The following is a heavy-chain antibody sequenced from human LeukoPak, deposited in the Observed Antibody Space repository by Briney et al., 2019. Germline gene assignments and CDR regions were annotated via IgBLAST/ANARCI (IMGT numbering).Heavy chain of an antibody. Sequence: SETLSLTCSVSGASISASDYYWGWIRQPPGKGLEWIGTIYYRGNTYYNPSLQSRVTISVDTSKNQFSLKLSSVTAADTAIYYCARDRRSSWFFSWGQGTLVTVSS. CDR3: ARDRRSSWFFS. V-gene: IGHV4-39*07. CDR1: GASISASDYY. J-gene: IGHJ5*01. CDR2: IYYRGNT. D-gene: IGHD6-13*01.